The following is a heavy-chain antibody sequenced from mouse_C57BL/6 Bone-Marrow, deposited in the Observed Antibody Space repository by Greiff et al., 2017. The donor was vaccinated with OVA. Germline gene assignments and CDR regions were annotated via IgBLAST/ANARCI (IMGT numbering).Heavy chain of an antibody. Sequence: QVQLQQSGAELVRPGASVTLSCKASGYTFTDYEMHWVKQTPVHGLEWIGAIDPETGGTAYNQKFKGKAILTADKSSSTAYMELRSLTSEDSAVYYCTRPRNYGYAMDYWGQGTSVTVSS. V-gene: IGHV1-15*01. D-gene: IGHD2-1*01. CDR2: IDPETGGT. CDR1: GYTFTDYE. J-gene: IGHJ4*01. CDR3: TRPRNYGYAMDY.